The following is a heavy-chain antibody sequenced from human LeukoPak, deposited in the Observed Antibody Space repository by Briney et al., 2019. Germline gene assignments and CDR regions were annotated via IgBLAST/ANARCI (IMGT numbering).Heavy chain of an antibody. CDR3: AKDRSRDGYRE. V-gene: IGHV3-30*18. CDR2: ISYDGSNK. CDR1: GFTFSSYG. D-gene: IGHD5-24*01. J-gene: IGHJ4*02. Sequence: PGGSLRLSCAASGFTFSSYGMHWVRQAPGKGLEWVAVISYDGSNKYYADSVKGRFTISRDNSKNTLYLQMNSLRAEDTAVYYCAKDRSRDGYREWGQGTLVTVSS.